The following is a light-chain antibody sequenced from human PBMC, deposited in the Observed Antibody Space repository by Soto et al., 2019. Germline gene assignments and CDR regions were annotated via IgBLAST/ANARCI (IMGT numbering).Light chain of an antibody. CDR1: QNIERW. CDR3: QQFKSGTWT. J-gene: IGKJ1*01. Sequence: DIQMTQSPSTLSASVGDRVTITCRASQNIERWLAWYQQKPGKAPKLLLNDVSSLESGVPSRFSGSGSGTEFILTINGLQPDDFATYFCQQFKSGTWTFGQGTKVEVK. CDR2: DVS. V-gene: IGKV1-5*01.